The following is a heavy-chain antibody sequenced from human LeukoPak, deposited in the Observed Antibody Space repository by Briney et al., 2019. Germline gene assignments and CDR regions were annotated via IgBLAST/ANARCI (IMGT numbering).Heavy chain of an antibody. Sequence: GGSLRLSCAASGFSFDAYPMHWVRQAPAKGLEWVSLINEDGGKTFYADSVRGRFTISRDNSKNSLYLQMNSLRTEDTAVYYCVKEIDTPGTNAFDIWGQGTIVTVSS. D-gene: IGHD2-15*01. CDR3: VKEIDTPGTNAFDI. V-gene: IGHV3-43*02. CDR1: GFSFDAYP. J-gene: IGHJ3*02. CDR2: INEDGGKT.